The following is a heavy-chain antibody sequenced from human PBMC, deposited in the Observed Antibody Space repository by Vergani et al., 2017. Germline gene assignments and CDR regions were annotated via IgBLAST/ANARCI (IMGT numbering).Heavy chain of an antibody. CDR2: IKQDGSEK. J-gene: IGHJ4*02. D-gene: IGHD5-18*01. Sequence: EVQLVESGGGLVQPGGSLRLSCAASGFTFSSYWMSWVRQAPGKGLEWVANIKQDGSEKYYVDSVKGRFTISRDNAKNSLYLQMNSLRDEDTAVYYCARGGYSYGGVVCYWGQGTLVTVSS. CDR3: ARGGYSYGGVVCY. CDR1: GFTFSSYW. V-gene: IGHV3-7*01.